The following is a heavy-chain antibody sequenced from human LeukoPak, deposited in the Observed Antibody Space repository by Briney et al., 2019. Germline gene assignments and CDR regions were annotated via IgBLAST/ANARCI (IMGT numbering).Heavy chain of an antibody. D-gene: IGHD3-16*01. CDR2: ISYDGSNK. CDR1: GFTFSSYG. V-gene: IGHV3-30*18. J-gene: IGHJ4*02. Sequence: GRSLRLSCAASGFTFSSYGMHWVRQAPGKGLEWVAVISYDGSNKYYADSVKGRFTISRDNSKNTLYLQMNSLRAEDTAIYYCAKRKGGLRDPDYWGQGTLVTVSS. CDR3: AKRKGGLRDPDY.